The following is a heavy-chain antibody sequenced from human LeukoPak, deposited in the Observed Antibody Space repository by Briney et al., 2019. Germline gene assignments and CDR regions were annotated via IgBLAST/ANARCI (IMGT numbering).Heavy chain of an antibody. D-gene: IGHD3-3*01. CDR2: IYYSGST. J-gene: IGHJ3*02. V-gene: IGHV4-59*08. Sequence: PSETLSLTCTVSGGSISSYYWSWIRQPPGKGLEWIGYIYYSGSTNYNPSLKSRVTISVDTSKNQFSLKLSSVTAADTAVYYCARAAYYDFWSGAPQAFDIWGQGTMVTVSS. CDR3: ARAAYYDFWSGAPQAFDI. CDR1: GGSISSYY.